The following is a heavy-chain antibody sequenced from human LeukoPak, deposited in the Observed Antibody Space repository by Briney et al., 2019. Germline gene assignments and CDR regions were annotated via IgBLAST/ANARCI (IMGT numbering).Heavy chain of an antibody. CDR2: IFPSGGEI. D-gene: IGHD1-1*01. Sequence: GGSLRLSCAASGFTFSTFAMIWVRQPPGKGLEWVSSIFPSGGEIHYADSVRGRFTISRDNAKNSLYLQMNSLRAEDTAVYYCARWYNYWGQGTLVTVSS. CDR3: ARWYNY. J-gene: IGHJ4*02. CDR1: GFTFSTFA. V-gene: IGHV3-21*01.